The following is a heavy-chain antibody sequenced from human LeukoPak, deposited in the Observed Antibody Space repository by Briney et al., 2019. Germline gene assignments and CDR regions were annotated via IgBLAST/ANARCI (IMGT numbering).Heavy chain of an antibody. V-gene: IGHV3-21*01. CDR1: GFTFSSYS. CDR2: ISSSSSYI. J-gene: IGHJ4*02. CDR3: ARGTTVYDFWTSLDY. Sequence: PGGSLRLSCAASGFTFSSYSMNWVRQAPGKGLEWVSSISSSSSYIYYADSVKGRFTISRDNAKNTLYLQMNSLRAEDTAVYYCARGTTVYDFWTSLDYWGQGTLVTVSS. D-gene: IGHD3-3*01.